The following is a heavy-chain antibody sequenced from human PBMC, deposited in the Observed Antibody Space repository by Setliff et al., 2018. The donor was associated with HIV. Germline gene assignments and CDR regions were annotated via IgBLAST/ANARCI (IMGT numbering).Heavy chain of an antibody. Sequence: PSETLSLTCTVSGGSITTGSYYWSWIRQPAGQGLEWIGHIYASDSSGSTNYNPSLKSRVTISLDTSKNQFSLKLSSVAAADTAVYYCARNTDVDSVYRPFHIWGQGTMVTVSS. CDR3: ARNTDVDSVYRPFHI. CDR2: IYASDSSGST. J-gene: IGHJ3*02. D-gene: IGHD1-26*01. CDR1: GGSITTGSYY. V-gene: IGHV4-61*09.